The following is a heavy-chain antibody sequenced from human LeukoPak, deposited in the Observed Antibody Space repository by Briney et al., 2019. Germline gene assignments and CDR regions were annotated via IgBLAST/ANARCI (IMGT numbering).Heavy chain of an antibody. J-gene: IGHJ4*02. CDR1: GGSISGYY. Sequence: SETLSLTCTVSGGSISGYYWSWIRQPPGKGLEWIGYISYSGSANYNPSLKSRVTMSVDTSKNQFSLKLSSVTAADTAVYYCARQGDYSGYQAFDYWGQGTLVTVSS. CDR3: ARQGDYSGYQAFDY. V-gene: IGHV4-59*08. CDR2: ISYSGSA. D-gene: IGHD5-12*01.